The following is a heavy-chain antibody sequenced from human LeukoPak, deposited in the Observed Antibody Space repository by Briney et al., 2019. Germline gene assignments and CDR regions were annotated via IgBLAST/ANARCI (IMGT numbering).Heavy chain of an antibody. CDR3: ARAYYYYMDV. Sequence: GGTLRLSCAASGFTFGNYGMTWVRQAPGKGLEWVSTFTGRGGSTFYADSVKGRFTISRDISKNTLYLQMHSLRAEDTAVYYCARAYYYYMDVWGKGTTVSVSS. CDR1: GFTFGNYG. CDR2: FTGRGGST. V-gene: IGHV3-23*01. J-gene: IGHJ6*03.